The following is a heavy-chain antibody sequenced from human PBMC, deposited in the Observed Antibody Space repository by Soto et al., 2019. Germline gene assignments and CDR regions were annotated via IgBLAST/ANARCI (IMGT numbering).Heavy chain of an antibody. V-gene: IGHV4-39*07. Sequence: PSETLSLTCTVSGGSISSFSYYWGWIRQPPGKGLEWIGSIYYSGSTYYNPSLKSRVTISVDTSKNQFSLKLSSVTAADTAVYYCARGGGNYYYYGMDVWGQGTTVTAP. CDR2: IYYSGST. CDR3: ARGGGNYYYYGMDV. J-gene: IGHJ6*02. D-gene: IGHD3-10*01. CDR1: GGSISSFSYY.